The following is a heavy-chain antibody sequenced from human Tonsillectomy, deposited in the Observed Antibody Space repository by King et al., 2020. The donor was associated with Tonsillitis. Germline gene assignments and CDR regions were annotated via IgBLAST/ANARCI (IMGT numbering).Heavy chain of an antibody. CDR2: IYYSGST. V-gene: IGHV4-39*07. D-gene: IGHD3-3*01. J-gene: IGHJ5*02. Sequence: QLQESGQGLVKPSETLSLTCTVSGGSISSSSYYWGWIRQPPGKGLEWIGSIYYSGSTYYNPSPKSRVTISVDTSKNQFSLKLSSVTAADTAVYYCARVSYDFWSDNNWFDPWGQGTLVTVSS. CDR3: ARVSYDFWSDNNWFDP. CDR1: GGSISSSSYY.